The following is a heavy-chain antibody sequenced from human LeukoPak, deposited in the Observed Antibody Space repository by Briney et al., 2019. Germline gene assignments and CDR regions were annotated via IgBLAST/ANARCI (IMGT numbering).Heavy chain of an antibody. D-gene: IGHD1-26*01. V-gene: IGHV4-61*02. CDR3: VRDPALIGSGMIKDAFDI. J-gene: IGHJ3*02. Sequence: PSQTLSLTCTVSGGSISSGSYYWSWIRQPAGKGLEWIGRIYTSGSTNYNPSLKSRVTISVDTSKNQFSLKLSSVAAAGTAVYYCVRDPALIGSGMIKDAFDIWGQGTMVTVSS. CDR1: GGSISSGSYY. CDR2: IYTSGST.